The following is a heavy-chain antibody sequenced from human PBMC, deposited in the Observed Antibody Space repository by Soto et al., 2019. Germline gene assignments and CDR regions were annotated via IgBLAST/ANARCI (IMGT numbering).Heavy chain of an antibody. D-gene: IGHD3-10*01. CDR3: ARVRTMVRGVIRYYFDY. Sequence: XGTLYLPCTVSGGSFSSGRYYWSWIRQPPGKGLEWIGYIYYSGSTNYNPSLKSRVTISVDTSKNQFSLKLSSVTAADTAVYYCARVRTMVRGVIRYYFDYWGQGTLVIVSS. CDR2: IYYSGST. V-gene: IGHV4-61*01. CDR1: GGSFSSGRYY. J-gene: IGHJ4*02.